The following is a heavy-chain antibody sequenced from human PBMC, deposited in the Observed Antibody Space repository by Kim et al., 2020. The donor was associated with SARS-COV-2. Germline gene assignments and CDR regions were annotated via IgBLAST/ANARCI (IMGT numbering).Heavy chain of an antibody. CDR1: GGSISSSSYY. D-gene: IGHD1-26*01. CDR2: IYYSGST. V-gene: IGHV4-39*07. J-gene: IGHJ6*02. Sequence: SETLSLTCTVSGGSISSSSYYWGWIRQPPGKGLEWIGSIYYSGSTYYNPSLKSRVTISVDTSKNQFSLKLSSVTAADTAVYYCARDQVGANLLHYYYGMDVWGQGTTVTVSS. CDR3: ARDQVGANLLHYYYGMDV.